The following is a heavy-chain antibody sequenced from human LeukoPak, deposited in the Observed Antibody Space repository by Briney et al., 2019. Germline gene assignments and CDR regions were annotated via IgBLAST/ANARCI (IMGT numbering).Heavy chain of an antibody. CDR2: IYYSGST. Sequence: SETLSLTCTVSGGSISSYYWSWIRQPPGKGLEWIGYIYYSGSTNYNPSLKSRVTISVDTSKNQFSLKLSSVTAADTAVHYCARLAMGEVAAAGGFDYWGQGTLVTVSS. D-gene: IGHD6-13*01. J-gene: IGHJ4*02. CDR1: GGSISSYY. V-gene: IGHV4-59*08. CDR3: ARLAMGEVAAAGGFDY.